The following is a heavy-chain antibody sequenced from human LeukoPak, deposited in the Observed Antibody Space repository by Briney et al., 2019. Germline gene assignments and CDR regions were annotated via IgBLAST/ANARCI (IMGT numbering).Heavy chain of an antibody. CDR3: ARGHGGYIDS. J-gene: IGHJ4*02. D-gene: IGHD5-12*01. CDR2: TNYRSKWYD. V-gene: IGHV6-1*01. Sequence: SQTLSLTCAISGDSVSSNSAAWNWIRQSPSRGLEWLGRTNYRSKWYDAYTESVKGRITIKPDTSRNQFSLQLDSVTPEDTAVYYCARGHGGYIDSWGQGTLVTVSS. CDR1: GDSVSSNSAA.